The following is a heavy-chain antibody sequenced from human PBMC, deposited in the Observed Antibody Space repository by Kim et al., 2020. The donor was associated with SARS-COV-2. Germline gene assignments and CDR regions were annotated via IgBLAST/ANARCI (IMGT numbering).Heavy chain of an antibody. CDR3: ARDRLDASGGYPGGNYFDS. CDR1: GFTFSSAA. D-gene: IGHD3-10*01. Sequence: GGSLRLSCAASGFTFSSAAMTWVRRAPGKGLEWVSSVDTSGRRTYYADSVKGRFTISRDNSRNTLHLQMNSLRAEDTGVFYCARDRLDASGGYPGGNYFDSWGQGTLVTVSS. V-gene: IGHV3-23*01. J-gene: IGHJ4*02. CDR2: VDTSGRRT.